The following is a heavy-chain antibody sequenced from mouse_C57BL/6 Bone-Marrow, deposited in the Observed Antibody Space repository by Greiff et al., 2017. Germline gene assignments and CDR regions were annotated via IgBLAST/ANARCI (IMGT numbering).Heavy chain of an antibody. CDR1: GFTFSSYG. CDR3: ARPGDPYYFDY. Sequence: EVNLVESGGDLVKPGGSLKLSCAASGFTFSSYGMSWVRQTPDKRLEWVATISSGGSYTYYPDSVKGRFTISRDNAKNTLYLQMSSLKSEDTAMYYCARPGDPYYFDYWGQGTTLTGSS. V-gene: IGHV5-6*01. J-gene: IGHJ2*01. CDR2: ISSGGSYT.